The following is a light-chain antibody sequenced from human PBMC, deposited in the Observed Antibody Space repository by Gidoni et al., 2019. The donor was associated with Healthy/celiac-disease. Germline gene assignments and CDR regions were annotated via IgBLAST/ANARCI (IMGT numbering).Light chain of an antibody. CDR3: NSRDISGNHVV. Sequence: SSELTQDPAVSVALGQTVRITCQGDSLRSYYASWYQQKQEQAPVLVIYGKNHRPSGIPARFSRSSSGNTASLTITGSQAEDEADYYCNSRDISGNHVVFGGGTKLTVL. CDR1: SLRSYY. V-gene: IGLV3-19*01. CDR2: GKN. J-gene: IGLJ2*01.